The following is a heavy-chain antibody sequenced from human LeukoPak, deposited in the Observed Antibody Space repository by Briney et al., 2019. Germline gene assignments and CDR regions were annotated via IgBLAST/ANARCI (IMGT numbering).Heavy chain of an antibody. V-gene: IGHV4-34*01. CDR3: ARGGFYCGGDCYVDY. Sequence: SETLSLTCAVYGGSFSPYYWSWIRQPPGKGLEWIGEISHSGSTNYNPSLKSRVTISVDTSKNQFSLKLSSVTAADTAVYYCARGGFYCGGDCYVDYWGQGTLVTVSS. CDR1: GGSFSPYY. D-gene: IGHD2-21*02. CDR2: ISHSGST. J-gene: IGHJ4*02.